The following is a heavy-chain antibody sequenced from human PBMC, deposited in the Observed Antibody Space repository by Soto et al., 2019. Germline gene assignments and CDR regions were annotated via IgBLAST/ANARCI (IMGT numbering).Heavy chain of an antibody. V-gene: IGHV3-23*01. D-gene: IGHD6-19*01. Sequence: GESLKISCAASGLSVTNYGMSWVRQAPGRGLEWVSTIPGSGDVTYYADSVKGRFTISRDNSKNTVNLQLDSLRVEDTAVYFCLKETSTGWGYMDVWGRGTTVTV. CDR3: LKETSTGWGYMDV. CDR1: GLSVTNYG. CDR2: IPGSGDVT. J-gene: IGHJ6*03.